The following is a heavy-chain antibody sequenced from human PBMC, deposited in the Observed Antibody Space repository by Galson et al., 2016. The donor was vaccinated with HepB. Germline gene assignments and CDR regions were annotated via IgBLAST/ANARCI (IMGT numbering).Heavy chain of an antibody. Sequence: SETLSLTCTVSGGSISSGGYYWTWTRQHPGKGLEWIGYIYHSGTTNYNPSLKSRVTISVDTSKNQFSLKLNSVTAADTAVYYCARHYGDFGMDVWGQGTTVTVSS. D-gene: IGHD4-17*01. CDR2: IYHSGTT. CDR3: ARHYGDFGMDV. V-gene: IGHV4-61*08. J-gene: IGHJ6*02. CDR1: GGSISSGGYY.